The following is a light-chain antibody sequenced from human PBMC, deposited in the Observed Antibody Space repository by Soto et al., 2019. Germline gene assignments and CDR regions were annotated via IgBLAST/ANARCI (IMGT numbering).Light chain of an antibody. CDR1: QSVSGSY. CDR2: GAS. J-gene: IGKJ1*01. V-gene: IGKV3-20*01. Sequence: IVVTQSPGTLSLSPGERATLSCRASQSVSGSYLAWYQQRPGQAPRLLIYGASSRATGIPDRFSGSGSGTDFTLTITRLEPEDFAVYYCQQYGSSRWTFGRGTKV. CDR3: QQYGSSRWT.